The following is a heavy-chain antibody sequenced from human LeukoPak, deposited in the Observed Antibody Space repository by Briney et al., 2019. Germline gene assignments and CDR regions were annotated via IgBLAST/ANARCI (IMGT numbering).Heavy chain of an antibody. CDR2: ITSSGSGI. V-gene: IGHV3-21*01. CDR3: ARDRDIVAFDY. Sequence: PGGSLRLSCTASGFTFTTYTIDWIRQAPGKALEWVSSITSSGSGIKYADSVKGRFTIYRDNAKHSVYLQMNSLRSEDTAVYYCARDRDIVAFDYWGQGTLVTVSS. D-gene: IGHD5-12*01. CDR1: GFTFTTYT. J-gene: IGHJ4*02.